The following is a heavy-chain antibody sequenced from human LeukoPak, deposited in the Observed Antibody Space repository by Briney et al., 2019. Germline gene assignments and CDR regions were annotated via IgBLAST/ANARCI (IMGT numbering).Heavy chain of an antibody. Sequence: SGTLSLTCTVSGYSISSGYYWGWIRQPPGKGLEWIGNIYHSGSTYYNPSLKSRVTISVDTSKNQFSLKLSSVTAADTAVYYCARYDVWGTYRAFDYWGQGTLVTVSS. D-gene: IGHD3-16*02. CDR3: ARYDVWGTYRAFDY. J-gene: IGHJ4*02. CDR2: IYHSGST. CDR1: GYSISSGYY. V-gene: IGHV4-38-2*02.